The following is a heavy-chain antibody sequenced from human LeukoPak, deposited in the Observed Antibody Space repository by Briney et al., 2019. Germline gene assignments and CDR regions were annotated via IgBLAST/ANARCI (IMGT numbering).Heavy chain of an antibody. CDR1: GYTFTGYY. CDR3: AMNDLSYCSGGSCYPLADY. CDR2: INPNSGGT. D-gene: IGHD2-15*01. Sequence: ASVTVSCKASGYTFTGYYMHWVRQARGQGREWMGQINPNSGGTNYAQKFQGRVTMTRDTSISTAYMELSRLRSDDMAVYYCAMNDLSYCSGGSCYPLADYWGQGTLVTVSS. J-gene: IGHJ4*02. V-gene: IGHV1-2*06.